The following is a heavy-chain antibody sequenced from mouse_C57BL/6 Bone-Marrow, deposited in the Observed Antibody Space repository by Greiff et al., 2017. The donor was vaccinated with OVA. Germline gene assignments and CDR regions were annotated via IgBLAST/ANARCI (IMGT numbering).Heavy chain of an antibody. CDR1: GFTFSDAW. J-gene: IGHJ4*01. CDR3: TRREYDYYAMDY. V-gene: IGHV6-6*01. CDR2: IRNKANNHAT. D-gene: IGHD5-2*01. Sequence: EVKLMESGGGLVQPGGSMKLSCAASGFTFSDAWMDWVRQSPEKGLELVAEIRNKANNHATYYAESVKGRFTISRDDSKSSVYLQMNSLRAEDTGIYYCTRREYDYYAMDYWGQGTSVTVSS.